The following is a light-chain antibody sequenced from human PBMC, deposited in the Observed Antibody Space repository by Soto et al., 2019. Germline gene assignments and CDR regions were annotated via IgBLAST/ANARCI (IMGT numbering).Light chain of an antibody. CDR3: SSYTSSVTYV. Sequence: QSVLTQPASVFGSPGQSITISCTGTSSDVGGYNSVSWYQQHPGRAPKLMIFDVYIRPSGISNRFSGSKSGNTASLTISGLQPEDEADYYCSSYTSSVTYVFGTGTKVTVL. V-gene: IGLV2-14*03. J-gene: IGLJ1*01. CDR2: DVY. CDR1: SSDVGGYNS.